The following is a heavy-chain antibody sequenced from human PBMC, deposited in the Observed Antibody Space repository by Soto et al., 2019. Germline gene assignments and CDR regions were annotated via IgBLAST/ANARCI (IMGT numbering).Heavy chain of an antibody. CDR2: INHSGST. V-gene: IGHV4-34*01. J-gene: IGHJ6*02. D-gene: IGHD3-3*01. CDR1: DERFGGNY. CDR3: ARGGFWSGYYKGAMDV. Sequence: TYPGSDERFGGNYCRSRCSPPRKGLEWIGEINHSGSTNYNPSLKSQVTISVDTSKNQFSLKLSSVTAADTAVYYCARGGFWSGYYKGAMDVWGQGTTVTVSS.